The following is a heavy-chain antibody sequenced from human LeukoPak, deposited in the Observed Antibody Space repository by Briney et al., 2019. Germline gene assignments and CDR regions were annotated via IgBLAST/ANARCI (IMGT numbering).Heavy chain of an antibody. CDR1: GVTFSSYG. Sequence: PWGSLRLSWAASGVTFSSYGMHWVRQAPGKGLEWVAFIRYDGSNKYYADSVKVRFTISRDNSKNTLYLQMNSLRAEDTAVYYCAREDEGAFDIWGQGTMATVSS. CDR2: IRYDGSNK. J-gene: IGHJ3*02. V-gene: IGHV3-30*02. CDR3: AREDEGAFDI.